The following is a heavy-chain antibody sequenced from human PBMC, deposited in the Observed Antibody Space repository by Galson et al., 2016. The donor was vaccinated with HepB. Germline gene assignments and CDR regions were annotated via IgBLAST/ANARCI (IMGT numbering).Heavy chain of an antibody. CDR2: ISGSGDST. CDR3: AKDGLGWFGELLPDDY. V-gene: IGHV3-23*01. Sequence: SLRLSCAGSGFTFSSYAMNWVRQAPGKGLEWVSGISGSGDSTHYADSVKGRFTVSRDNSKNTLFLQLNSLRAEDTAVYYCAKDGLGWFGELLPDDYWGQGTLVTVSS. J-gene: IGHJ4*02. D-gene: IGHD3-10*01. CDR1: GFTFSSYA.